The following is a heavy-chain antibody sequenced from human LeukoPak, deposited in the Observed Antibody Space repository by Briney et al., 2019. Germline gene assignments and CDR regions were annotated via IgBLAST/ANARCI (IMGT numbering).Heavy chain of an antibody. V-gene: IGHV1-69*01. D-gene: IGHD3-3*01. CDR1: GGTFSSYA. J-gene: IGHJ4*02. CDR3: ARVSTAWSGNYLYYFDY. Sequence: SVKVSCKASGGTFSSYAISWVRQAPGQGLEWMGGIIPIFGTANYAQKFQGRVTITADESTSTAYMELSSLRSEDTAMYYCARVSTAWSGNYLYYFDYWGQGTLVTVSS. CDR2: IIPIFGTA.